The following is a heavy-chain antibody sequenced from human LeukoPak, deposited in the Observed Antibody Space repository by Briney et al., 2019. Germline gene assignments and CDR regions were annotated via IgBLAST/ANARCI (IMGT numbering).Heavy chain of an antibody. CDR2: TYYRSKGYS. CDR3: ASQYGSRQFDS. Sequence: SQTLSLTYAISLDSVSSNSAAWNWVRPSPTRGLEWVGRTYYRSKGYSDSAVSAKSRITINPDTSKNQFSLQLNSVAPEDTAVYYCASQYGSRQFDSWGQGTLVTVSS. D-gene: IGHD3-10*01. J-gene: IGHJ4*02. CDR1: LDSVSSNSAA. V-gene: IGHV6-1*01.